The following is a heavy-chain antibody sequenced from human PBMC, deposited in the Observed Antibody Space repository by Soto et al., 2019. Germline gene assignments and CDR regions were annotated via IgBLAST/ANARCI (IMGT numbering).Heavy chain of an antibody. CDR1: GFSFSSFV. CDR2: LSGSDGKT. Sequence: GGSLRLSCATSGFSFSSFVMSWVRQAPGKGLEWVSSLSGSDGKTYYADSVKGRFSISTDTPKSTLYLEMNSLRAEDTAVYYCARWSFLDHWGQGTRVTVSS. CDR3: ARWSFLDH. J-gene: IGHJ4*02. D-gene: IGHD1-26*01. V-gene: IGHV3-23*01.